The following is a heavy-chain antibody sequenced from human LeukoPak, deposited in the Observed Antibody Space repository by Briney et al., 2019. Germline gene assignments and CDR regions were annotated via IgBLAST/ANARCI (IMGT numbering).Heavy chain of an antibody. V-gene: IGHV1-18*01. D-gene: IGHD6-19*01. Sequence: ASVNVSCTASGYTFTSYGISWVRQAPGQGLQWMGWISTYNGNTNYAQKLQGRVTMTTDTSTGTAYMELRSLRSDDTAVYYCARDPGYSSGWTHSYYGMDVWGQGTTVTVSS. J-gene: IGHJ6*02. CDR3: ARDPGYSSGWTHSYYGMDV. CDR2: ISTYNGNT. CDR1: GYTFTSYG.